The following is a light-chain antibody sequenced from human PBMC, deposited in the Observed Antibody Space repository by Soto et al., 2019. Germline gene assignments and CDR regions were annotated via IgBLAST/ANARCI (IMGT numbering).Light chain of an antibody. V-gene: IGKV4-1*01. Sequence: DIVMTQSPDSLAASLGERATINCKSSQSVLYSSNNKNYLAWYQQKPGQPPKVLIYWASTRESGVPDRFSGSGSGTDFTLTISSLQAEDVAVYYCQQYYSSPRTFGQGTKVEI. CDR2: WAS. CDR1: QSVLYSSNNKNY. J-gene: IGKJ1*01. CDR3: QQYYSSPRT.